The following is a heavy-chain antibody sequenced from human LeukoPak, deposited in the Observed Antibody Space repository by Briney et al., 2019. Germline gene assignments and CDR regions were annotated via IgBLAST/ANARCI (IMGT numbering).Heavy chain of an antibody. D-gene: IGHD3-10*01. CDR1: GFTFSSYG. CDR3: AKPYYYGSGSYYPQYFDY. CDR2: IWYDGSNK. Sequence: PGGSLRLSCAASGFTFSSYGMHWVRRAPGKGLEWVAVIWYDGSNKYYADSVKGRFTISRDNSKNTLYLQMNSLRAEDTAVYYCAKPYYYGSGSYYPQYFDYWGQGTLVTVSS. V-gene: IGHV3-33*06. J-gene: IGHJ4*02.